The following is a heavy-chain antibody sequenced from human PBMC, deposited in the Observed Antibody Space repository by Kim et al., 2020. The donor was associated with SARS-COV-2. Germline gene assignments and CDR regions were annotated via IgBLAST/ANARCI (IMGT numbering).Heavy chain of an antibody. CDR2: ISYDGSNK. Sequence: GGSLRLSCAASGFTFSSYGMHWVRQAPGKGLEWVAVISYDGSNKYYADSVKGRFTISRDNSKNTLYLQMNSLRAEDTAVYYCAKGPTYYYDSSGVTDFDYWGQGTLVTVSS. D-gene: IGHD3-22*01. J-gene: IGHJ4*02. CDR3: AKGPTYYYDSSGVTDFDY. CDR1: GFTFSSYG. V-gene: IGHV3-30*18.